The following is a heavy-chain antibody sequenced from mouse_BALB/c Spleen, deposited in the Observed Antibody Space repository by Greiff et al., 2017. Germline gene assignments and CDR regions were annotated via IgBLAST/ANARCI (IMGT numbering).Heavy chain of an antibody. J-gene: IGHJ3*01. CDR2: ISSGGGST. D-gene: IGHD1-2*01. Sequence: EVNVVESGGGLVKPGGSLKLSCAASGFAFSSYDMSWVRQTPEKRLEWVAYISSGGGSTYYPDTVKGRFTISRDNAKNTLYLQMSSLKSEDTAMYYCARHELRLLPWFAYWGQGTLVTVSA. CDR1: GFAFSSYD. V-gene: IGHV5-12-1*01. CDR3: ARHELRLLPWFAY.